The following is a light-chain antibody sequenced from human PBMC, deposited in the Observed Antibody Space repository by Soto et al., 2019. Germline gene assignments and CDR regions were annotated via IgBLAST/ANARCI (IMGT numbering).Light chain of an antibody. J-gene: IGLJ2*01. CDR1: STDVGNYDL. CDR3: CSYEGSVTV. CDR2: EDT. V-gene: IGLV2-23*01. Sequence: QSALTQPASVSGSPGQSITVSCTGTSTDVGNYDLVSWFQQHPGKAPKLIIYEDTKWPSGVSHRFSGSKSGNTASLTISGLQAEDEADYYCCSYEGSVTVFGGGTTLTVL.